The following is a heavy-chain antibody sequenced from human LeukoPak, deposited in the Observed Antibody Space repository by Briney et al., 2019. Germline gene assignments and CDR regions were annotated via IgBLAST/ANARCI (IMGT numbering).Heavy chain of an antibody. D-gene: IGHD1-1*01. CDR2: IKQDGSEK. Sequence: PGGSLILSCAASGFSFSSSWMTWVRQAPGKVQEWVATIKQDGSEKFYVNSVKGRFTISRDNTKDSLYLQMNSLRADDTAVYYCASLWDDGYWGQGTLVTVSS. CDR1: GFSFSSSW. V-gene: IGHV3-7*02. J-gene: IGHJ4*02. CDR3: ASLWDDGY.